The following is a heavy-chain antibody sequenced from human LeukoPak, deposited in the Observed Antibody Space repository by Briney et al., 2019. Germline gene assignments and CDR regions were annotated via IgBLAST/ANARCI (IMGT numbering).Heavy chain of an antibody. J-gene: IGHJ4*02. V-gene: IGHV4-34*01. CDR3: ARQPHYGSGSYYNFDY. CDR1: GESLNSYY. Sequence: PSETLSLTCAVYGESLNSYYWSWIRQPPGKGLEWIGEIYESGSTEYNPSLKSRVTISVDTSKNHFSLKLSSVTAADTAVYYCARQPHYGSGSYYNFDYWGQGTLVTVSS. CDR2: IYESGST. D-gene: IGHD3-10*01.